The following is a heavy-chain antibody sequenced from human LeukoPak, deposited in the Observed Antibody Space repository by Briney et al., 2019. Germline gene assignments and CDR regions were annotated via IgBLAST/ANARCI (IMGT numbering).Heavy chain of an antibody. V-gene: IGHV1-24*01. CDR1: GYTLTELS. Sequence: ASVKVSCKVSGYTLTELSMHWVRQAPGKGLEWMGGFDPEDGETIYAQKFQGRVTMTEDTSTDTAYMELSSLRSEDTAVYYCATEEGYCSGGSCYSKDWFDPWGQGTLVTVSS. CDR2: FDPEDGET. J-gene: IGHJ5*02. CDR3: ATEEGYCSGGSCYSKDWFDP. D-gene: IGHD2-15*01.